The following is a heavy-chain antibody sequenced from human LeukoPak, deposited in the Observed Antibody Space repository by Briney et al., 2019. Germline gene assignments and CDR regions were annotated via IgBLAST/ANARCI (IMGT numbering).Heavy chain of an antibody. CDR2: TSGDGITT. J-gene: IGHJ4*02. CDR3: ARDHVYGGADY. CDR1: GFTFHNYA. D-gene: IGHD5/OR15-5a*01. Sequence: GGSLRLSCAASGFTFHNYAVHWVRQAPGKGLEWVSLTSGDGITTYFADSVKGRFTISRDNSKSSLFLQMNSLRTEDTALYYCARDHVYGGADYWGQGTLVTVSS. V-gene: IGHV3-43*02.